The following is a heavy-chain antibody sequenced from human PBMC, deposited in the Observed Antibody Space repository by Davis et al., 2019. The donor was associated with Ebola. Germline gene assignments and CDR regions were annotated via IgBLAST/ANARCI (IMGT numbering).Heavy chain of an antibody. Sequence: ASVKVSCKVSGYTLTELSMHWVRQAPGKGLEWMGGFDPEDGETIYAQKFQGRVTMTEDTSTDTAYMELSSLRSEDTAVYYCATDGLPGIAAAGQLDYWGQGTLVTVSS. V-gene: IGHV1-24*01. CDR1: GYTLTELS. D-gene: IGHD6-13*01. CDR3: ATDGLPGIAAAGQLDY. J-gene: IGHJ4*02. CDR2: FDPEDGET.